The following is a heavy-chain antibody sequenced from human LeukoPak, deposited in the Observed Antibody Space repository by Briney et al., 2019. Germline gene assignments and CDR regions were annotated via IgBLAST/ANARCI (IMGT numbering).Heavy chain of an antibody. V-gene: IGHV3-66*01. Sequence: GGSLRLSCAASGFTVSSNCMTWVRQAPGKGLEWVSVIYSGGSTYYADSVKGRFTISRDNSKNTLYLEMSSLRAEDTAVYYCARAVVGAKNTFDIWGQGTMVTVSS. CDR3: ARAVVGAKNTFDI. J-gene: IGHJ3*02. D-gene: IGHD1-26*01. CDR2: IYSGGST. CDR1: GFTVSSNC.